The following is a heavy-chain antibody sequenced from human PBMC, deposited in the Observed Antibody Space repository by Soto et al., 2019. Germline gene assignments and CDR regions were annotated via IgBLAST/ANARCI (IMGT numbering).Heavy chain of an antibody. J-gene: IGHJ4*02. V-gene: IGHV1-18*01. CDR3: ARVPEIFDY. CDR1: GYTFTSYG. CDR2: ISAYNGNT. Sequence: QVQLVQSGAEVKKPGASVKVSCKASGYTFTSYGISWVRQAPGQGLEWMGWISAYNGNTNYAHKLQGRVTMTTDTTASTAYRELRSLRSDDTGVYHSARVPEIFDYWGPGTLVTVSS.